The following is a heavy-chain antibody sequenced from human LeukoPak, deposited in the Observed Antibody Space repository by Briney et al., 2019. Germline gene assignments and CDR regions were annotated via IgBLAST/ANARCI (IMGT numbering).Heavy chain of an antibody. D-gene: IGHD3-22*01. Sequence: GGSLRLSCVASGVTCTNYAMSWVRQAPGKGLEWVSSIVGSAGTTSHADSVKGRFTISRDNSKNTLYLQMNSLRAEDTAVDYCVKDDDSSVYYYPDYWGQGSLVTVSS. V-gene: IGHV3-23*01. J-gene: IGHJ4*02. CDR3: VKDDDSSVYYYPDY. CDR1: GVTCTNYA. CDR2: IVGSAGTT.